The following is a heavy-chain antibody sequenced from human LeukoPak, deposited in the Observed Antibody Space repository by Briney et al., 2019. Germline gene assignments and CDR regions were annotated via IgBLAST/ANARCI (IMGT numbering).Heavy chain of an antibody. V-gene: IGHV4-39*01. J-gene: IGHJ5*02. Sequence: SETLSLTCTVSGGSISSSSYYWGWIRQPPGKGLDWIGGIYYSGSTYYNPSLKSRVTISVDTSKNQFSLKLSSVTAADTAVYYCARRSSSSWYPNPNWFDPWGQGALVTVSS. D-gene: IGHD6-13*01. CDR3: ARRSSSSWYPNPNWFDP. CDR1: GGSISSSSYY. CDR2: IYYSGST.